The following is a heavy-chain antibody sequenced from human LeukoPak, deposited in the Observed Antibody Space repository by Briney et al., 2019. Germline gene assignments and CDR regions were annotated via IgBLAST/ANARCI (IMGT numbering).Heavy chain of an antibody. CDR2: IYHSGST. CDR1: GRSISSYY. J-gene: IGHJ6*02. Sequence: PSETLSLTCSVSGRSISSYYWSWIRQPPGKGLEWIGYIYHSGSTNYNPSLKGRGTISVDTSKHQFSLKLSSVTDADTVVYYGARLGPALTYDYDSSGSKTPHYYYYGRDVGGQGTAVTVSS. CDR3: ARLGPALTYDYDSSGSKTPHYYYYGRDV. D-gene: IGHD3-22*01. V-gene: IGHV4-59*08.